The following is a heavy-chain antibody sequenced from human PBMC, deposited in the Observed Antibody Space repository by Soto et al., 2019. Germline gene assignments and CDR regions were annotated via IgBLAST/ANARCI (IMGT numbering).Heavy chain of an antibody. J-gene: IGHJ4*01. Sequence: GALRLSCTASGFTFSIYDMHWVRQAPGKGLEWVALISYDGSNKSYRDSVKGRFTISRDNSRNTLYLQMNSLRAEDTAVYYCAKGSYTGMYSDFDSWGQGTLVTVSS. D-gene: IGHD1-26*01. V-gene: IGHV3-30*18. CDR1: GFTFSIYD. CDR2: ISYDGSNK. CDR3: AKGSYTGMYSDFDS.